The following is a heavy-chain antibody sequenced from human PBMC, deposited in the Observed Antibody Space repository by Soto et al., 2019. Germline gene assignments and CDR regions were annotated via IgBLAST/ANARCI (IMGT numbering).Heavy chain of an antibody. J-gene: IGHJ5*02. CDR1: GDSVSTNSAT. CDR2: TYYRSKWFN. CDR3: ARGGWSDNWFVP. Sequence: PSQTLSLTCAISGDSVSTNSATWDWIRQSPSRGLEWLGRTYYRSKWFNDYAVSVKGRISINPDTSNNQFSLQLNSVTPDDTAVYYCARGGWSDNWFVPWGQGTLVTVSS. D-gene: IGHD6-19*01. V-gene: IGHV6-1*01.